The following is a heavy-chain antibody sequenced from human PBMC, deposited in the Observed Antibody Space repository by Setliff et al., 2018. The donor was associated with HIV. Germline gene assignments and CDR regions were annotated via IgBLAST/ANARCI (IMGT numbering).Heavy chain of an antibody. Sequence: ASVKVSCKASGYIFTDYYIHWVRQAPGQGLEWMGWINVGNGNTKTARKFQGRVALTTDTSTSTAHMELRNLRSDDTAVYYCARDSGMAVVGTWRRLDPWGQGTLVTVSS. D-gene: IGHD6-19*01. CDR1: GYIFTDYY. V-gene: IGHV1-18*04. J-gene: IGHJ5*02. CDR3: ARDSGMAVVGTWRRLDP. CDR2: INVGNGNT.